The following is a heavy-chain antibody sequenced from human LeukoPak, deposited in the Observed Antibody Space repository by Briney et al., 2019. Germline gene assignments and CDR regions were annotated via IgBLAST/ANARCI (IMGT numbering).Heavy chain of an antibody. CDR3: ARDITGTFLFDY. D-gene: IGHD1-7*01. Sequence: GGSLRLSCAASGFTFSNYWMSWVRQAPGKGLEWVANIKQDGSEKYYVDSVKGRFTISRDNAKNSLYLQMNSLRAEDTAVYYCARDITGTFLFDYWGQGTLVTVSS. CDR2: IKQDGSEK. V-gene: IGHV3-7*01. J-gene: IGHJ4*02. CDR1: GFTFSNYW.